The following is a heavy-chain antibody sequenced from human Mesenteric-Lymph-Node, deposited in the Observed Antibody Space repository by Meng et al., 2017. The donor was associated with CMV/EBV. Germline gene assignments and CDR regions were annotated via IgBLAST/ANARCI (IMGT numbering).Heavy chain of an antibody. D-gene: IGHD3-10*01. Sequence: ESLKISCAASGFTVVNYYMSWVRQAPGKGLEWVSSIYSGGSTYYADSVKGRFLISRDSSKNTLYLQMNSLRVEDTAVYYCARDSPMVQAYYHGMDVWGLGTTVTVSS. V-gene: IGHV3-53*01. CDR1: GFTVVNYY. J-gene: IGHJ6*02. CDR3: ARDSPMVQAYYHGMDV. CDR2: IYSGGST.